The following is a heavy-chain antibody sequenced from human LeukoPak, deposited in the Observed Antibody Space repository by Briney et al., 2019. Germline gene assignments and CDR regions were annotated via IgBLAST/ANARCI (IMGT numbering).Heavy chain of an antibody. V-gene: IGHV1-18*01. CDR2: ISAYNGNT. CDR3: ARGLSYGSSGSDYYGMDV. Sequence: GASVKVSCKASGYTFTSYGISWVRQAPGQGLEWMGWISAYNGNTNYAQKLQGRVTMTTDTSTSTAYMELRSLRSDDTAVYYCARGLSYGSSGSDYYGMDVWGQGTTVTVSS. D-gene: IGHD3-22*01. J-gene: IGHJ6*02. CDR1: GYTFTSYG.